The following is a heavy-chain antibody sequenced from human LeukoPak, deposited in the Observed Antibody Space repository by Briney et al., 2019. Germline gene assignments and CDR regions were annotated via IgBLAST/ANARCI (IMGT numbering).Heavy chain of an antibody. J-gene: IGHJ4*02. V-gene: IGHV6-1*01. CDR1: GDSVSSNSAA. CDR2: TYYRSKWYY. D-gene: IGHD5-12*01. CDR3: ARGATAYFDY. Sequence: SQTLSLTCAISGDSVSSNSAAWSWVRQSPSRGLEWLGRTYYRSKWYYESAVSVKSRITINPDTSKNQFSLQLNSVTPEDTAVYYCARGATAYFDYWGQGTLVTVSS.